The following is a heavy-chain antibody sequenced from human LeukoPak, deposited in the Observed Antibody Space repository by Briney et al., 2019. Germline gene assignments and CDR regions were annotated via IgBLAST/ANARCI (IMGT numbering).Heavy chain of an antibody. CDR1: GFTFSSYG. Sequence: GGSLRLSCAASGFTFSSYGMHWVRQAPGKGLEWVAFIRYDGSNKYYADSVKGRFTISRDNSKNTLYLQMNSLRAEDTAVYYCAKDRERNYQLLTTGDYWGQGTLVTVSS. CDR3: AKDRERNYQLLTTGDY. J-gene: IGHJ4*02. V-gene: IGHV3-30*02. D-gene: IGHD2-2*01. CDR2: IRYDGSNK.